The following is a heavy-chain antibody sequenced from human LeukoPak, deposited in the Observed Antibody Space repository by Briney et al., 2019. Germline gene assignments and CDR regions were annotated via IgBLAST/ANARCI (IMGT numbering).Heavy chain of an antibody. CDR3: TKEGYYGSGSFPDY. CDR1: GFTFSSYS. D-gene: IGHD3-10*01. CDR2: ISSSSSCI. V-gene: IGHV3-21*01. J-gene: IGHJ4*02. Sequence: GGSLRLSCAASGFTFSSYSMNWVRQAPGKGLEWVSSISSSSSCIYYADSVKGRFTISRDNAKNSLYLQMNSLRAEDTAVYYCTKEGYYGSGSFPDYWGQGTLVTVSS.